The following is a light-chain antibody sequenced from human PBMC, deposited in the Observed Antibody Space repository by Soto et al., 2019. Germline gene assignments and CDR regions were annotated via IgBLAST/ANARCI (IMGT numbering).Light chain of an antibody. J-gene: IGLJ1*01. Sequence: QSALTQPASVSGSPGQSITISCTGTRSDVGGYNYVSWYQQHPGKAPKLMIYDVSNRPSGVSNRFSGSKSVNTASLTISGLQAEDEADYCCSSYTSSSLYVFGTGTKLTVL. CDR2: DVS. CDR1: RSDVGGYNY. CDR3: SSYTSSSLYV. V-gene: IGLV2-14*01.